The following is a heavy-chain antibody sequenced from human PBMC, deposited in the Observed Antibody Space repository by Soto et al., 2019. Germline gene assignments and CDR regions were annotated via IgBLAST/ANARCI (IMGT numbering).Heavy chain of an antibody. J-gene: IGHJ3*02. CDR3: AKGSAYSYTYGPPDAFDI. D-gene: IGHD2-21*01. CDR1: GLTYSSYA. CDR2: VTGSGAYT. Sequence: EVQLLESGGGLVQPGGSLRLSCAASGLTYSSYAMSWVRQAPGKGLEWVSAVTGSGAYTYYADSVKGRFTVSRDNSKNTLYLQMNSLRAEDTAVYYCAKGSAYSYTYGPPDAFDIWGQGTMVTVSS. V-gene: IGHV3-23*01.